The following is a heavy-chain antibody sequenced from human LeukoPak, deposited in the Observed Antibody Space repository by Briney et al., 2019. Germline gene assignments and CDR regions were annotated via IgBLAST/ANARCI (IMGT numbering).Heavy chain of an antibody. J-gene: IGHJ4*02. CDR3: ARGEEVAGTFDY. D-gene: IGHD6-19*01. Sequence: PSETLSLTCAVYGGSFSGYYWSWIRQPPGKGLEWIGEINHSGSTNYNPSLKSRVTISVDTSKNQFSLKLSSVTAAVTAVYYCARGEEVAGTFDYWGQGTLVTVSS. CDR1: GGSFSGYY. V-gene: IGHV4-34*01. CDR2: INHSGST.